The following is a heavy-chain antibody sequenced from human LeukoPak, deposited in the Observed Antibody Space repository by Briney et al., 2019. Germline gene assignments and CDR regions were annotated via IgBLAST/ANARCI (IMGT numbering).Heavy chain of an antibody. Sequence: SETLSLTCAVYGGSFSGYYWSWIRQPPGKGLEWIGEINHSGSTNYNPSLKSRVTISVDTSKNQFPLKLSSVTAADTAVYYCAREKDFSLWDAAVDYWGQGTLVTVSS. D-gene: IGHD3-3*01. CDR3: AREKDFSLWDAAVDY. CDR2: INHSGST. CDR1: GGSFSGYY. J-gene: IGHJ4*02. V-gene: IGHV4-34*01.